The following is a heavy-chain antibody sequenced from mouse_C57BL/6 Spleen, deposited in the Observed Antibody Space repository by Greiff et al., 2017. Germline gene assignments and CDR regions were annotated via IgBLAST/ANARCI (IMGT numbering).Heavy chain of an antibody. CDR3: ARSRYYDYDGLAMDY. CDR1: GYTFTDHT. Sequence: QVQLQQSDAELVKPGASVKISCKVSGYTFTDHTIHWMKQRPEQGLEWIGYIYPRDGSTTYNEKFKGKATLTADKSSSTAYMQLNSLTSEDSAVYFCARSRYYDYDGLAMDYWGQGTSVTVSS. CDR2: IYPRDGST. V-gene: IGHV1-78*01. D-gene: IGHD2-4*01. J-gene: IGHJ4*01.